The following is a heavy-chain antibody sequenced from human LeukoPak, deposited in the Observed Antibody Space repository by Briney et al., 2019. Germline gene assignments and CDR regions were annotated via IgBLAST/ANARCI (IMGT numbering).Heavy chain of an antibody. Sequence: SETLSLTCTVSGGSISSSSYYWGWIRQPPGKGLEWIGSIYYSGSTYYNPSLKSRVTISVDTSKNQFSLKLSSVTAADTAVYYCARSEDSGSFVYYFDYWGQGTLVTVSS. V-gene: IGHV4-39*07. J-gene: IGHJ4*02. CDR2: IYYSGST. CDR3: ARSEDSGSFVYYFDY. CDR1: GGSISSSSYY. D-gene: IGHD1-26*01.